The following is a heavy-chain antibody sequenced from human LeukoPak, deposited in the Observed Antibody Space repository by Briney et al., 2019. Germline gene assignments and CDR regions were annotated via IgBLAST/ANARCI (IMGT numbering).Heavy chain of an antibody. CDR1: GFTVSSNY. J-gene: IGHJ4*02. CDR3: AKVGILTGYYGWIDY. Sequence: GGSLRLSCAASGFTVSSNYMSWVRQAPGKGLEWVSVIYSGGSTYYADSVKGRFTISRDNSKNTLYLQMNSLRAEDTAVYYCAKVGILTGYYGWIDYWGQGTLVTVSS. D-gene: IGHD3-9*01. V-gene: IGHV3-53*01. CDR2: IYSGGST.